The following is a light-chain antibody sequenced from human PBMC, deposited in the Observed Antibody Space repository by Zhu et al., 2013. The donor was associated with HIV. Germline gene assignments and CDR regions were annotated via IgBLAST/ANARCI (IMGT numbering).Light chain of an antibody. J-gene: IGKJ5*01. Sequence: EIVLTQSPGTLSLSPGERATLSCRASQSVSSSYLAWYQHKPGQAPRLLVHDASMRATDVPARFIGSGSGTQFTLTIDSLQSEDFAVYFCLQYNNWPPITFGQGTRLEIK. CDR2: DAS. CDR3: LQYNNWPPIT. V-gene: IGKV3-15*01. CDR1: QSVSSSY.